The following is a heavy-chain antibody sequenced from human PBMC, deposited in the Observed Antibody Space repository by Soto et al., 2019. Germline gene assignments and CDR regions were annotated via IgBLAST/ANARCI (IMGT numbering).Heavy chain of an antibody. Sequence: EVQLLESGGGLVQPGGSLRLSCAASVFALASHAMSWVRQARGKGLEWVSSSTNGGGTSYYADSVKGRFTISRDNSKNTLYLQMNSLRGEDAAVYYCARRGDSLSWYWFDPWGQRTLVTVSS. J-gene: IGHJ5*02. CDR2: STNGGGTS. CDR1: VFALASHA. V-gene: IGHV3-23*01. CDR3: ARRGDSLSWYWFDP. D-gene: IGHD6-13*01.